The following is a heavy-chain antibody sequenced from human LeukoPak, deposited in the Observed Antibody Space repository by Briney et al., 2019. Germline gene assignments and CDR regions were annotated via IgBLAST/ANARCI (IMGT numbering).Heavy chain of an antibody. Sequence: PSETLSVTCKVSGGSISSGSYYWSWIRQPAGKGLEGIGRIYTSGSTNYNPSLKSRVTISVDTSKNEFSLKLQPVTAAHTAVYYCARDGYSLGYSSGWYHYWGQETLVTVSS. D-gene: IGHD6-19*01. V-gene: IGHV4-61*02. J-gene: IGHJ4*02. CDR2: IYTSGST. CDR3: ARDGYSLGYSSGWYHY. CDR1: GGSISSGSYY.